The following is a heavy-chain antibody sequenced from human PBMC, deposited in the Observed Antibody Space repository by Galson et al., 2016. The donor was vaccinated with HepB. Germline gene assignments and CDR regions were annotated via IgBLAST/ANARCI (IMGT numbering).Heavy chain of an antibody. CDR3: AREWELGGYFDY. Sequence: SLRLSCAASGFTFNNCPLHWVRQAPGKGLEWVAVLSHDGVTKFYADSVRARFTISRDKSKTTVYLQMDGLSAEDTAVYYCAREWELGGYFDYWGQGTLVTVSS. CDR1: GFTFNNCP. V-gene: IGHV3-30-3*01. D-gene: IGHD1-26*01. CDR2: LSHDGVTK. J-gene: IGHJ4*02.